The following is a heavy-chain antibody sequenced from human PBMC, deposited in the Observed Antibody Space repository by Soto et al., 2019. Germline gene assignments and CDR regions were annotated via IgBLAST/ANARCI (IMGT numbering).Heavy chain of an antibody. Sequence: GESLKISCKGSRYSFTSYWIGWVRQMPGKGLEWMGIIYPGDSDTRYSPSFQGQVTISADKSTSTAYLQWSSLKASDTAMYYCVRHAVTVFDIWGQGTMVTVSS. CDR2: IYPGDSDT. CDR3: VRHAVTVFDI. J-gene: IGHJ3*02. V-gene: IGHV5-51*01. D-gene: IGHD4-17*01. CDR1: RYSFTSYW.